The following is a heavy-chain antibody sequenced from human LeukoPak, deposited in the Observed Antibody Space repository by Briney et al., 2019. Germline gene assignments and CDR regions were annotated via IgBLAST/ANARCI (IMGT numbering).Heavy chain of an antibody. CDR3: ARVGSYYDSSGYYSRAYFDY. CDR2: INHSGST. Sequence: SETLSLTCAVYGGSFSGYYWSWIRQPPGKGLGWIGEINHSGSTNYNPSLKSRVTISVDTSKNQFSLKLSSVTAADTAVYYCARVGSYYDSSGYYSRAYFDYWGQGTLVTVSS. V-gene: IGHV4-34*01. D-gene: IGHD3-22*01. CDR1: GGSFSGYY. J-gene: IGHJ4*02.